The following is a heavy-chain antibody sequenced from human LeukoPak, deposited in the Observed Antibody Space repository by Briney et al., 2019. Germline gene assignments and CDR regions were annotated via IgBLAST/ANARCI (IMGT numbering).Heavy chain of an antibody. J-gene: IGHJ4*02. CDR1: GFTFSSYW. Sequence: GGSLRLSCAASGFTFSSYWMSWVRQAPGKGLEWVSAISGSGGSTYYADSVKGRFTISRDNSKNTLYLQMNSLRAEDTAVYYCAKRALYYSSSWYYFDYWGQGTLVTVSS. CDR3: AKRALYYSSSWYYFDY. V-gene: IGHV3-23*01. D-gene: IGHD6-13*01. CDR2: ISGSGGST.